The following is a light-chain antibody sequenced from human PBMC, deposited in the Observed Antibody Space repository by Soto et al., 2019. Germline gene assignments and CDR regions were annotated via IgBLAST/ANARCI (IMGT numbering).Light chain of an antibody. J-gene: IGLJ3*02. CDR2: WNT. Sequence: QSVLTQSPSASVTPGQRVTIPCSGSSSNIGSTSVSWFQQFPGTAPKLLIYWNTQRPSGVPDRFSGSKSGTSASLAISGLRSEDEADYYCAAWDDSLIAGVFGGGTKLTVL. V-gene: IGLV1-47*01. CDR1: SSNIGSTS. CDR3: AAWDDSLIAGV.